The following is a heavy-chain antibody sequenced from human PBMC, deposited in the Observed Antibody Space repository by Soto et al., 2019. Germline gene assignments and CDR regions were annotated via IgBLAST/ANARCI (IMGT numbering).Heavy chain of an antibody. CDR3: AIDFAYFDS. V-gene: IGHV4-61*01. Sequence: QVQLQESGPGLVKPSETLSLTCTVSVGSFKSRSYSLSWIRQPPGKGLEWIGSVYHTGRTSYNPLLKSRASMSMDESQNQCSLNLASVTAADSAVCFCAIDFAYFDSWGQGSLVTVSS. CDR2: VYHTGRT. J-gene: IGHJ4*02. D-gene: IGHD3-3*01. CDR1: VGSFKSRSYS.